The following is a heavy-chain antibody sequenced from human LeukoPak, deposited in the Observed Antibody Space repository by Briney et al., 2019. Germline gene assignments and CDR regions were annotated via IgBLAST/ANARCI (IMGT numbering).Heavy chain of an antibody. CDR2: ISSSSSYI. CDR3: ARELYSGSYYIRFDY. V-gene: IGHV3-21*01. J-gene: IGHJ4*02. CDR1: GFTFSSYS. Sequence: GGSLRLSCAASGFTFSSYSMNWVRQAPGKGLEWVSPISSSSSYIYYADSVKGRFTISRDNAKNSLYLQMNSLRAEDTAVYYCARELYSGSYYIRFDYWGQGTLVTVSS. D-gene: IGHD1-26*01.